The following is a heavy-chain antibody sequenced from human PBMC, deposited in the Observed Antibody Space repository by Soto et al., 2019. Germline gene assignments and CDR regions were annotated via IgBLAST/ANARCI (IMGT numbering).Heavy chain of an antibody. CDR1: GFTFSSYA. Sequence: GGSLRLSCAASGFTFSSYAMSWVRQAPGKGLEWASGISGSGGSTYYADSVKGRFTISRDNSKNTLYLQMNSLGDEDTAVYYCAKDLRATTSRGVFDIWGQGTMVTVSS. CDR3: AKDLRATTSRGVFDI. D-gene: IGHD5-12*01. V-gene: IGHV3-23*01. CDR2: ISGSGGST. J-gene: IGHJ3*02.